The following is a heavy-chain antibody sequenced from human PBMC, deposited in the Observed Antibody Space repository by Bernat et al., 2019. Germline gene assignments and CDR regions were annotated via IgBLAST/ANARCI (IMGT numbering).Heavy chain of an antibody. J-gene: IGHJ4*02. CDR2: INAGNGNT. V-gene: IGHV1-3*01. D-gene: IGHD3-22*01. CDR3: ARFLITMINSPEIGFDY. CDR1: GYTFTSYA. Sequence: QVQLVQSGAEVKKPGASVKVSCKASGYTFTSYAMHWVRQAPGQRLEWMGWINAGNGNTKYSQKFQGRVTITRDTSASTAYMELRSLRSDDTAVYYCARFLITMINSPEIGFDYWGQGTLVTVSS.